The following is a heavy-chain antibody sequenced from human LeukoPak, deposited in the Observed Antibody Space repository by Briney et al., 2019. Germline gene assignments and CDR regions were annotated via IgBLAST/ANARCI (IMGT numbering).Heavy chain of an antibody. CDR2: ISGNGGST. Sequence: GGSLRLSCSASGFTFSGYAMYWVRQASGKGLEYVSAISGNGGSTYYADSVKGRFTISRGNSKNTLYLQMSSLRAEDTAVYYCVRGFTYYYGSGSYVDYWGQGTLVTVSS. J-gene: IGHJ4*02. D-gene: IGHD3-10*01. CDR3: VRGFTYYYGSGSYVDY. V-gene: IGHV3-64D*06. CDR1: GFTFSGYA.